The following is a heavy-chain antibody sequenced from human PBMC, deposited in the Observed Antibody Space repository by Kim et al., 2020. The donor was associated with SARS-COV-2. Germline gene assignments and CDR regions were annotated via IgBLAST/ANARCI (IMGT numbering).Heavy chain of an antibody. Sequence: GGSLRLSCETSGFTFERYAVNWVRLRPGRGLEWVSGQSQDSDSTCYADSVKGRFIISRDTAKSSVYLQMNSLRTEDTALYYCARDLVPGGADNWGQGTL. CDR1: GFTFERYA. CDR3: ARDLVPGGADN. J-gene: IGHJ4*02. D-gene: IGHD3-10*01. V-gene: IGHV3-9*01. CDR2: QSQDSDST.